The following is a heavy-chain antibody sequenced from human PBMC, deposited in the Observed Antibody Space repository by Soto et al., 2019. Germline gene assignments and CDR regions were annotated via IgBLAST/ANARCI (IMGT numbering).Heavy chain of an antibody. D-gene: IGHD2-2*01. CDR1: GGTFGSYA. J-gene: IGHJ4*02. Sequence: QVQLVQSGAEVKKPGSSVKVSCKASGGTFGSYAFRWVRQAPGQGPEWMGGIIPVSGAAHYAQKFQGRDTITADESTSTAYMERSSLRSQDTAVYYCATALGCRSTSCTLAYWGQGTRVIVSS. CDR2: IIPVSGAA. CDR3: ATALGCRSTSCTLAY. V-gene: IGHV1-69*01.